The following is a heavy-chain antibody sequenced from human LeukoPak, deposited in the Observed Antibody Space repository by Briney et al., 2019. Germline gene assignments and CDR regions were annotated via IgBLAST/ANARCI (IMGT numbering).Heavy chain of an antibody. CDR3: ARYYYGSGTSFDP. V-gene: IGHV3-7*01. D-gene: IGHD3-10*01. CDR2: IKKDGSEK. CDR1: GFTFSDYW. Sequence: GTLRLSCAASGFTFSDYWMSWVRQAPGKGLEWVANIKKDGSEKHYVDSVKGRFTISRDNAKNSLYLQMSNLRGEDTAVFYCARYYYGSGTSFDPWGQGTLVTVSS. J-gene: IGHJ5*02.